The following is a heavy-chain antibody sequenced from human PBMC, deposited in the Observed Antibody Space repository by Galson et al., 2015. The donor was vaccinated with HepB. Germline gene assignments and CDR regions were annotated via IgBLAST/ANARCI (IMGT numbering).Heavy chain of an antibody. CDR2: ISSSSSTI. CDR1: GFTFSSYS. V-gene: IGHV3-48*04. CDR3: ARDSVLWFGELANYYYGMDV. Sequence: SLRLSCAASGFTFSSYSMNWVRQAPGKGLEWVSYISSSSSTIYYADSVKGRFTISRDNAKNSLYLQMNSLRAEDTAVYYCARDSVLWFGELANYYYGMDVWGQGTTVTVSS. J-gene: IGHJ6*02. D-gene: IGHD3-10*01.